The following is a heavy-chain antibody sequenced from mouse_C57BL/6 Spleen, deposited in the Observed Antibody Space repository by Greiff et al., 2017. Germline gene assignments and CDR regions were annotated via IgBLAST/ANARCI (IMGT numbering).Heavy chain of an antibody. CDR2: IWSDGST. D-gene: IGHD1-1*01. CDR3: ARQGTYGSSYWYFDV. V-gene: IGHV2-6-1*01. J-gene: IGHJ1*03. Sequence: VKLVESGPGLVAPSQSLSITCTVSGFSLTSYGVHWVRQPPGQGLEWLVVIWSDGSTTYNSALKSRLSISKDNSKSQVFLKMNRLQTDDTAMYYGARQGTYGSSYWYFDVWGTGTTVTVSS. CDR1: GFSLTSYG.